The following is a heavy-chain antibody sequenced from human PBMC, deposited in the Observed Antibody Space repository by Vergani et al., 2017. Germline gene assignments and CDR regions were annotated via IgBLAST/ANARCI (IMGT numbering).Heavy chain of an antibody. J-gene: IGHJ4*02. Sequence: QVQLQESGPGLVKPSQTLSLTCTVSGGSISSGGYYWSWIRQHPGKGLEWIGYIYYSGSTYYNPSLKSRVTISVDTSKNQFSLKLSSVTAADTAGYYCARKTDNWFAWGNYFDYWGQGTLVTVSS. CDR3: ARKTDNWFAWGNYFDY. CDR2: IYYSGST. CDR1: GGSISSGGYY. V-gene: IGHV4-31*03. D-gene: IGHD1-20*01.